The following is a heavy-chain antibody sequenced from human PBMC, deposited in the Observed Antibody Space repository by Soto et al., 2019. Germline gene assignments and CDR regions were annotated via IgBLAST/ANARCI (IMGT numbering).Heavy chain of an antibody. CDR2: IYYSGST. CDR3: ARTPWDGYTGYYFDY. CDR1: GFSISSYY. D-gene: IGHD5-18*01. J-gene: IGHJ4*02. V-gene: IGHV4-59*12. Sequence: SETLSLTCPFSGFSISSYYWSWIRQPPGKGLEWIGYIYYSGSTNYNPSLKSRVTISVDKSKNQFSLKLSSVTAADTVVYSCARTPWDGYTGYYFDYWGQGTLVTVSS.